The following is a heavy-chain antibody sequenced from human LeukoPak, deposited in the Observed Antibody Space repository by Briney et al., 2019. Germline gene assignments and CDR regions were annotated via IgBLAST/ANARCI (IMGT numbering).Heavy chain of an antibody. CDR2: NIPMIGTS. J-gene: IGHJ4*02. D-gene: IGHD4-11*01. CDR3: ARGLGRNPLLPDYDNYLMGLGPYDAY. V-gene: IGHV1-69*04. CDR1: GGTFSSYA. Sequence: SVKVSCKASGGTFSSYALSWVRQAPGQGLEWMGRNIPMIGTSNYSQKFQGRVTITADKSTSTAYMELSRLRSEDTAIYYCARGLGRNPLLPDYDNYLMGLGPYDAYWGQGTLVTVSS.